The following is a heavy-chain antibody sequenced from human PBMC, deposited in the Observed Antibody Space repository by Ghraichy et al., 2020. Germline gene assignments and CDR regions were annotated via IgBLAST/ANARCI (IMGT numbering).Heavy chain of an antibody. CDR3: ARDADGFDI. CDR2: ISPDGGQQ. Sequence: GESLRLSCIASGFSFSRHWISWVRRAPGMGLEWVANISPDGGQQYYVGSVRGRFTISRDNAKNSLFLQMNSLRAEDTAVYYCARDADGFDIWGQGTRVSVSS. J-gene: IGHJ3*02. V-gene: IGHV3-7*03. CDR1: GFSFSRHW.